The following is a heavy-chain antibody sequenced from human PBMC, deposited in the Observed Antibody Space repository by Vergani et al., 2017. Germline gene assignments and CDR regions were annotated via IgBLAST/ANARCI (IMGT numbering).Heavy chain of an antibody. J-gene: IGHJ3*01. V-gene: IGHV2-5*01. CDR2: VYWNDDE. CDR3: VHRLGYFDWDGAFDV. CDR1: VFSLTTGGEG. D-gene: IGHD3-9*01. Sequence: QITLRESGPTLVKPPQTLTLTCTFSVFSLTTGGEGVGWIRQPPGRALEWLAFVYWNDDERYSPSLKRRVTITKDTSKNEVILTMATMDPVDTATYYCVHRLGYFDWDGAFDVWGPGTMVTVSS.